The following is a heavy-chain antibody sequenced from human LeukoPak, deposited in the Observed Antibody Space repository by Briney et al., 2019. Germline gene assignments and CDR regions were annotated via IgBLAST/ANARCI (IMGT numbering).Heavy chain of an antibody. Sequence: PGGSLRLSCAASGFTFSSYGMHWVRQAPGKGLEWVAVISYDGSNKYYADSVEGRFTISRDNSKNTLYLQMNSLRAEDTAVYYCANGRYSSSWSYDYWGQGTLVTVSS. V-gene: IGHV3-30*18. CDR3: ANGRYSSSWSYDY. J-gene: IGHJ4*02. D-gene: IGHD6-13*01. CDR2: ISYDGSNK. CDR1: GFTFSSYG.